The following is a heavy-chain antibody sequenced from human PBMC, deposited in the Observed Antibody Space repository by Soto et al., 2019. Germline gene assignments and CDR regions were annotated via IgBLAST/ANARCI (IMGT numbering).Heavy chain of an antibody. Sequence: SETLSLTCAVSGYSISSGYYWGWIRQPPGKGLEWIGSIYHSGSTYYNPSLKSRVTISVDTSKNQFSLKLSSVTAADTAVYYCARDHVRDGSGSYPPRASWFDPWGQGTMVTVYS. CDR3: ARDHVRDGSGSYPPRASWFDP. J-gene: IGHJ5*02. D-gene: IGHD3-10*01. CDR2: IYHSGST. CDR1: GYSISSGYY. V-gene: IGHV4-38-2*02.